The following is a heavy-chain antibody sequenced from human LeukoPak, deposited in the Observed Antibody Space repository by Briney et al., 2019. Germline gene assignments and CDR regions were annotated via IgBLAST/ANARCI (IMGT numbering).Heavy chain of an antibody. CDR1: GFTFGSYN. CDR3: ARDRVSSGWYTFDY. CDR2: ISSSSSYI. Sequence: GGSLRLSCAASGFTFGSYNVNWVRQAPGKGLEWVSSISSSSSYIYYADSVKGRFTISGDNAKNSLYLQMNSLRAEDTAVYYCARDRVSSGWYTFDYWGQGTLVTVSS. J-gene: IGHJ4*02. D-gene: IGHD6-19*01. V-gene: IGHV3-21*01.